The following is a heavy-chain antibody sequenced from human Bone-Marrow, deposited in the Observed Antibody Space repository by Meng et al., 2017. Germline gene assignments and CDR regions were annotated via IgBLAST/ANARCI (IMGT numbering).Heavy chain of an antibody. J-gene: IGHJ4*02. V-gene: IGHV3-23*01. CDR2: ISGSGGST. Sequence: GGSLRLSCAASGLTFSSYAMSWVRQAPGKGLEWVSAISGSGGSTYYADSVKGRFTISRDNSKNTLYLQMNSLRAEGTAVYYCAKQGRRGYYDSSGYWYYFDYWGQGTLVTVSS. CDR1: GLTFSSYA. D-gene: IGHD3-22*01. CDR3: AKQGRRGYYDSSGYWYYFDY.